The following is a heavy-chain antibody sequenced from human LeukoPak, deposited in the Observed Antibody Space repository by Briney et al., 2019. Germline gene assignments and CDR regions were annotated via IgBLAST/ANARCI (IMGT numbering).Heavy chain of an antibody. CDR3: ARTKPLDPFDF. V-gene: IGHV4-59*01. CDR1: GGSISSYY. Sequence: SEALSLTCTVPGGSISSYYWSWIRQPPGKGLEWFGYIYYSGNTYYDPSLKSRVTISVDTSKNQFSLKVNSVTAADTAVYYCARTKPLDPFDFWGQGTLVTVSS. CDR2: IYYSGNT. J-gene: IGHJ3*01.